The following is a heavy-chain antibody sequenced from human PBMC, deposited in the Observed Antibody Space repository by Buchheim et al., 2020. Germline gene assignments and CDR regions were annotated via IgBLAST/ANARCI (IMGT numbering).Heavy chain of an antibody. Sequence: EVHLEESGGGLAQPGRSLRLSCAASGFTFDDYAMHWVRQTPGKGLEWVSGISWNSGTIDYADSVKGRFTISRDNAKSSLYLQMDSLRADDTALYYCAKDLFSSSWNGFNSWGQGTL. CDR2: ISWNSGTI. CDR3: AKDLFSSSWNGFNS. D-gene: IGHD6-13*01. J-gene: IGHJ5*01. CDR1: GFTFDDYA. V-gene: IGHV3-9*01.